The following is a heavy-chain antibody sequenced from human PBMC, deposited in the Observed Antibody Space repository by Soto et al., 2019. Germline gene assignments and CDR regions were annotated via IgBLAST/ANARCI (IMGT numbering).Heavy chain of an antibody. V-gene: IGHV1-46*03. Sequence: QVQLVQSGAEVKKPGASVKVSCKASGYTFTSYYMHWVRQAPGQGLEWMGIINPSGGSTSYAQKFQGRVNMTRDTSTSTVYMELSSLRSEDTAVYYCASGYCSGGSCYSMDYYYMDVWGKGTTVTVSS. CDR1: GYTFTSYY. J-gene: IGHJ6*03. CDR3: ASGYCSGGSCYSMDYYYMDV. CDR2: INPSGGST. D-gene: IGHD2-15*01.